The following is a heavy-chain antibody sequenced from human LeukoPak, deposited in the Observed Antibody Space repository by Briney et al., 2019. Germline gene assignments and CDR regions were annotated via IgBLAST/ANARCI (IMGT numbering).Heavy chain of an antibody. CDR2: VYYSGST. CDR3: ARDSRTTTAFDI. CDR1: GGFISSYY. Sequence: PSETLSLTCTVSGGFISSYYWSWIRQPPGKGLGWIGYVYYSGSTNYNPSLKSRVTISVDTSKNQFSLKLSSVTAADTAVYHCARDSRTTTAFDIWGQGTMVAVSS. V-gene: IGHV4-59*01. D-gene: IGHD1-1*01. J-gene: IGHJ3*02.